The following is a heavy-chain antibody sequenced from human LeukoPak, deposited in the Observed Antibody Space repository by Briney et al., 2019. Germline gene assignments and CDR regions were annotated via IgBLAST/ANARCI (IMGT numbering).Heavy chain of an antibody. CDR1: GFPFSIYI. J-gene: IGHJ6*02. CDR3: AKDYDTSGYYYNYYYGMDV. V-gene: IGHV3-23*01. Sequence: GGSLRLSCVASGFPFSIYIMTWVRRAPGKGLEWISAITDSGATTYYADSVRGRFTISIDNSKNTLYLQMNSLRAEDTAVYYCAKDYDTSGYYYNYYYGMDVWGQGTTVTVSS. D-gene: IGHD3-22*01. CDR2: ITDSGATT.